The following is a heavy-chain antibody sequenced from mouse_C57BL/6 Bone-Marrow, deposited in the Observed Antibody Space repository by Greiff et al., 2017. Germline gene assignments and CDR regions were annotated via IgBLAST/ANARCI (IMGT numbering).Heavy chain of an antibody. V-gene: IGHV5-12*01. J-gene: IGHJ1*03. D-gene: IGHD4-1*01. CDR3: ARHDWGEGYFDV. CDR2: ISNGGGST. Sequence: EVKLMESGGGLVQPGGSLKLSCAASGFTFSDYYMYWVRQTPEKRLEWVAYISNGGGSTYYPDTVKGRFTISRDNAKNTLYLQMSRLKSEDTAMYYCARHDWGEGYFDVWGTGTTVTVSS. CDR1: GFTFSDYY.